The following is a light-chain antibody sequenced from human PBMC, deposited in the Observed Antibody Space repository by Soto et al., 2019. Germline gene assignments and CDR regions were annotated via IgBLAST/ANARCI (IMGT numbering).Light chain of an antibody. J-gene: IGLJ2*01. CDR2: DVS. V-gene: IGLV2-14*01. CDR1: SSDVGGYNY. CDR3: SSYTSSSILV. Sequence: QSALTQPASVSGSPGQSITISCTGTSSDVGGYNYVSWYQQHPGKAPKLMIYDVSNRPSGVSNRFSGSKSGNTASLTISGLQAEDEADYYCSSYTSSSILVFGGGTQLTVL.